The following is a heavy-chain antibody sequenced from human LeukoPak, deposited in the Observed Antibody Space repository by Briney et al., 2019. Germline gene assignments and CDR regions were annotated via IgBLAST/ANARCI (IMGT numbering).Heavy chain of an antibody. CDR3: AREGVLVWFGEPHRYVQH. D-gene: IGHD3-10*01. V-gene: IGHV4-34*01. J-gene: IGHJ1*01. CDR2: INHSGST. CDR1: GGSFSGYY. Sequence: SETLSLTCAVYGGSFSGYYWSWIRQPPGKGLEWIGEINHSGSTNYNPSLKSRVTISVDTSKNQFSLKLSSVTAADTAVYYCAREGVLVWFGEPHRYVQHWGQGTLVTVSS.